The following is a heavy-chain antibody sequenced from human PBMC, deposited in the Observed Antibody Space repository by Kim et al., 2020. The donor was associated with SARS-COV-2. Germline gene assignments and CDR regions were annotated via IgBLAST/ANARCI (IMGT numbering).Heavy chain of an antibody. CDR2: ISSSSSYI. J-gene: IGHJ3*02. CDR1: GFTFSSYS. CDR3: ARDERVVITTLRANGAFDI. V-gene: IGHV3-21*04. D-gene: IGHD3-22*01. Sequence: GGSLRLSCAASGFTFSSYSMNWVRQAPGKGLEWVSSISSSSSYIYYADSVKGRFTISRDNAKNSLYLQMNSLRAEDTAVYYCARDERVVITTLRANGAFDIWGQGTMVTVSS.